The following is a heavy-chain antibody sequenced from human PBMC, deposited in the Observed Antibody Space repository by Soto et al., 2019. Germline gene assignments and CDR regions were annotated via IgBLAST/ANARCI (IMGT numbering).Heavy chain of an antibody. Sequence: PSETLSLTCTVSGASISGFYWSWIRKSAGKGLEWIGRIYATGTTDYNPSLKSRVMMSVDTSKKQFSLKLRSVTAADTAVHYCVRDGTKTLRAWFDPWGQGISVTVSS. V-gene: IGHV4-4*07. CDR2: IYATGTT. CDR1: GASISGFY. J-gene: IGHJ5*02. CDR3: VRDGTKTLRAWFDP. D-gene: IGHD1-1*01.